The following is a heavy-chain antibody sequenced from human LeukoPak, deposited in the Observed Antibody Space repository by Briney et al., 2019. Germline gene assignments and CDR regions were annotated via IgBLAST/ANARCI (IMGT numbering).Heavy chain of an antibody. CDR1: GFTFITYA. J-gene: IGHJ4*02. CDR2: ISPNGGST. V-gene: IGHV3-64*01. Sequence: GGSLRLSCAASGFTFITYAMSWVRQAPGKGLEYVSAISPNGGSTFDANSVKGRFTVSRDNSKSTLYLHMGSLRADDMAVYYCAREKVTTGFFDYWGQGTLVTVSS. CDR3: AREKVTTGFFDY. D-gene: IGHD4-17*01.